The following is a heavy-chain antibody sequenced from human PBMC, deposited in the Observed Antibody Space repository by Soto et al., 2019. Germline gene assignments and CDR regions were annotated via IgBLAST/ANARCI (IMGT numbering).Heavy chain of an antibody. J-gene: IGHJ5*01. CDR3: ERLYGYGSDLFDS. D-gene: IGHD3-10*01. CDR1: GGTFSSYA. V-gene: IGHV1-69*13. Sequence: ASVKVSCKASGGTFSSYAISWVRQAPGQGLEWMGGIIPIFGTANYAQKFQGGVTITADESTSTAYMELSSLRSEDTAVYYVERLYGYGSDLFDSWGQGTPVTVSS. CDR2: IIPIFGTA.